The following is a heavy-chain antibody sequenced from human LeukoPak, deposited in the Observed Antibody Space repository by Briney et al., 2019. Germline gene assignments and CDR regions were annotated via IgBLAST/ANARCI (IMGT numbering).Heavy chain of an antibody. J-gene: IGHJ4*02. V-gene: IGHV4-34*01. CDR1: GGSFSGYY. CDR2: INHSGRI. D-gene: IGHD1-26*01. Sequence: PSETLSLTCAVYGGSFSGYYWNWIRQSPGKGLEWIGEINHSGRINYNPSLKSRVTISVDTSKNQFSLNLSSVTAADTAVYFCARRRNVGYFDYWGQGTLVTVSS. CDR3: ARRRNVGYFDY.